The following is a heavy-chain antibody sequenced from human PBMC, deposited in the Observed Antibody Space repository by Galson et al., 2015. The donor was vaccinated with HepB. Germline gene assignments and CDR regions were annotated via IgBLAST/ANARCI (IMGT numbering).Heavy chain of an antibody. D-gene: IGHD3-22*01. CDR1: GGTFSSYA. V-gene: IGHV1-69*04. CDR2: IIPILGIT. J-gene: IGHJ6*02. CDR3: AREDDYHSRGYYSHGSSGMDV. Sequence: SVKVSCKASGGTFSSYAISWVRQAPGQGLEWMGRIIPILGITNYAQKLQGRVTITADKSTDTAYMELSSLRSEDTAVYYCAREDDYHSRGYYSHGSSGMDVWGQGTTVTVSS.